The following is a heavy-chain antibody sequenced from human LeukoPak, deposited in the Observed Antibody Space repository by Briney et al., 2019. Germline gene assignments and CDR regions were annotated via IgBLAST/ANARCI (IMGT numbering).Heavy chain of an antibody. D-gene: IGHD5-18*01. V-gene: IGHV3-13*01. CDR3: ARGVTDAFDV. Sequence: GGSLRLSRAASGFTLSNYDMHWVRQATGKGLEWVSGIGTAGDTYYPGSVKGRFTISRENAKNSLYLQMNSLRAGDTAVYYCARGVTDAFDVWGQGTMVTVSS. CDR2: IGTAGDT. CDR1: GFTLSNYD. J-gene: IGHJ3*01.